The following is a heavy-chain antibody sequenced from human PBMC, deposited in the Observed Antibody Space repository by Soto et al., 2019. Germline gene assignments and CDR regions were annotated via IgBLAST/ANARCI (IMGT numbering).Heavy chain of an antibody. CDR3: ARDQAVRRAIDY. CDR1: GFTFSRSA. J-gene: IGHJ4*02. D-gene: IGHD3-10*01. V-gene: IGHV3-33*01. CDR2: IWYDGSNK. Sequence: GGSLRLSCAASGFTFSRSAMHWFRQAPGKGLEWVAVIWYDGSNKYYGESVKGRFTISRDNSKSTLYLQMNGLRAEDTAVYYCARDQAVRRAIDYWGQGTLVTVSS.